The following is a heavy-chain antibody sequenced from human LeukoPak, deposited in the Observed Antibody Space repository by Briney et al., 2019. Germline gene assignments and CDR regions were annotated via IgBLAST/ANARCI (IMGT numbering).Heavy chain of an antibody. D-gene: IGHD3-10*01. CDR3: TTDPALVRGVTR. Sequence: GGSLRLSCAASGFTFSSYAMSWVRQAPGKGREWVGFIRSKAYGGTTEYAASVKGRFTISRDDSKSIAYLQMNSLKTEDTAVYYCTTDPALVRGVTRWGQGTLVTVSS. CDR1: GFTFSSYA. CDR2: IRSKAYGGTT. V-gene: IGHV3-49*04. J-gene: IGHJ4*02.